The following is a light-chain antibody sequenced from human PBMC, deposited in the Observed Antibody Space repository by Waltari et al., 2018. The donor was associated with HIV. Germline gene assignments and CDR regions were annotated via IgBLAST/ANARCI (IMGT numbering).Light chain of an antibody. Sequence: QSALTQHASVSGSPGQSITISCTGTSGHVESYNLVSWYQQHPDKAPKLLIYEVTKRPSGISTRFSGSKSGNPASLTISGLQSEDEADYYCCSYAGTNAFVAFGGGTKLTVL. V-gene: IGLV2-23*02. CDR3: CSYAGTNAFVA. CDR1: SGHVESYNL. CDR2: EVT. J-gene: IGLJ2*01.